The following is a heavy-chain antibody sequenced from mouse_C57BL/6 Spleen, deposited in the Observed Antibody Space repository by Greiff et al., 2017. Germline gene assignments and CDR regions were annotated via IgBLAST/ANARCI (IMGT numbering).Heavy chain of an antibody. Sequence: EVKLMESGGGLVQPGGSLRLSCATSGFTFSDFYMEWVRQPPGKRLEWIAASRNKANDYTTEYSASVKGRFIVSRDTSHSILYLQMNALRAEDTAIYYCARDAPYYYGSSYGFAYWGQGTLVTVSA. V-gene: IGHV7-1*02. D-gene: IGHD1-1*01. CDR1: GFTFSDFY. CDR3: ARDAPYYYGSSYGFAY. CDR2: SRNKANDYTT. J-gene: IGHJ3*01.